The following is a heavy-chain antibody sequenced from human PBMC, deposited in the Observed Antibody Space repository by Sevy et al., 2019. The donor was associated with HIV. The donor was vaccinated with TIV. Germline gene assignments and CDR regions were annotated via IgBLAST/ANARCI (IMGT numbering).Heavy chain of an antibody. CDR1: GFNCRNYW. V-gene: IGHV3-7*01. CDR3: AREREEEDKLGVKFDY. J-gene: IGHJ4*02. CDR2: IKHDGSEQ. D-gene: IGHD3-16*01. Sequence: GGSLRLSCEVFGFNCRNYWMSWVRQAPGKGLEWVANIKHDGSEQYYLDSLKGRFTVSRDNGKKSLYLQMTGLRVDDAALYYCAREREEEDKLGVKFDYWGRATLFTVSS.